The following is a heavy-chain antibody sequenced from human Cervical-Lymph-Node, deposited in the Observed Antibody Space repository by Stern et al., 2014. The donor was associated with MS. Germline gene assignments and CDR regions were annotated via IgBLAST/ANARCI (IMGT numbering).Heavy chain of an antibody. CDR1: KFTFSTYA. CDR3: ARGTDYYESSGFHD. CDR2: ISYRGGNT. V-gene: IGHV3-30*04. Sequence: QVQLGQSGGGVVQPGTSLRLSCAASKFTFSTYAIHWVRQAPGKGPEWVAVISYRGGNTYYADSVKGRFTIYRDNSKNTLYLQMDSLRTEDTAVYYCARGTDYYESSGFHDWGQGTVVTVSS. J-gene: IGHJ4*02. D-gene: IGHD3-22*01.